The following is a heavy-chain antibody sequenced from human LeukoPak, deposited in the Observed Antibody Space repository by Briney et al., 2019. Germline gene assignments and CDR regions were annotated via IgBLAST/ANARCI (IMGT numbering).Heavy chain of an antibody. Sequence: GGSLRLSCAASGFTFSSYSMNWVRQAPGKGLEWVSYINSSSSTIYYADSVKGRFTISRDNAKNSLYLQMNSLRAEDTAVYYCASNTCYYDSSGSDFDYWGQGTLVTVSS. D-gene: IGHD3-22*01. CDR2: INSSSSTI. CDR1: GFTFSSYS. J-gene: IGHJ4*02. V-gene: IGHV3-48*01. CDR3: ASNTCYYDSSGSDFDY.